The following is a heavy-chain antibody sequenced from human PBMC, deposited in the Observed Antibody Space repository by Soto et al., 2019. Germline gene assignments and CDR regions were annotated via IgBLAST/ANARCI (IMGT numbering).Heavy chain of an antibody. D-gene: IGHD5-12*01. Sequence: SETLSLTCTVSGGSISSGGYYWSWIRQHPGKGLEWIGYIYYSGSTYYNPSLKSRVTISVDTSKNQFSLKLSSVTAADTAVYYCARGDIVATIFYFDYWGQGTLVTVSS. V-gene: IGHV4-31*03. CDR3: ARGDIVATIFYFDY. J-gene: IGHJ4*02. CDR2: IYYSGST. CDR1: GGSISSGGYY.